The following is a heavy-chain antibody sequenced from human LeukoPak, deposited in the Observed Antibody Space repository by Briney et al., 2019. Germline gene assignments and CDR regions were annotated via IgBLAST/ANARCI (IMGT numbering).Heavy chain of an antibody. J-gene: IGHJ4*02. CDR2: IYTSGST. CDR3: ASSRAYYYDSSGYYYFDY. D-gene: IGHD3-22*01. Sequence: SETLSLTCSFSGDSISTYYWSWIRQSPGKGLEWIGHIYTSGSTNYNPSLKSRVTMSVDTSKNQFSLKLSSVTAADTAVYYCASSRAYYYDSSGYYYFDYWGQGTLVTVSS. CDR1: GDSISTYY. V-gene: IGHV4-4*07.